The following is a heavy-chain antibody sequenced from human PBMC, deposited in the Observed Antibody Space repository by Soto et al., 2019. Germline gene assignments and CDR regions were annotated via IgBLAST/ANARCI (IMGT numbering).Heavy chain of an antibody. CDR3: ARGFEYFHH. Sequence: QLQLQESGPGLVKPSETLSLTCTVSGGSITSSCHYWGWIRQPPGKGLEWIGSIYYSGSTYYNPSIESRVTISVDTSKNQFSLKRSSVTAADTAVYYCARGFEYFHHWGQGTLVTVSS. V-gene: IGHV4-39*01. J-gene: IGHJ1*01. CDR2: IYYSGST. CDR1: GGSITSSCHY.